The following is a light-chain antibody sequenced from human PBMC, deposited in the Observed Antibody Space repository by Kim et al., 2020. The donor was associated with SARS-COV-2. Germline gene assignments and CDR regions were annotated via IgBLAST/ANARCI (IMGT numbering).Light chain of an antibody. CDR1: QSLVYSDGNTY. CDR2: KVS. Sequence: DVVMTQSPLSLPVTLGQPASISCRSSQSLVYSDGNTYLNWFQQRPGQSPRRLIYKVSNRDSGVPDRFSGSGSGTDFTLKISRVESEDVWVYNCKQGIHPITFGQGTRLEIK. V-gene: IGKV2-30*01. CDR3: KQGIHPIT. J-gene: IGKJ5*01.